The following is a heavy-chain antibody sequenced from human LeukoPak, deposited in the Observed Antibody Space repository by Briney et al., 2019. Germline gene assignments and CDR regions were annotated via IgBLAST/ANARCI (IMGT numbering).Heavy chain of an antibody. CDR2: ISWNSGSI. Sequence: PGGSLRLSCAASGFTFDDYAMHWVRQAPGKGLEWVSGISWNSGSIGYADSVKGRFTISRDNAKNSLYLQMNSLRAEDTALYYCAKDQYGSGSYAHTCFDYWGQGTLVTVSS. J-gene: IGHJ4*02. CDR1: GFTFDDYA. CDR3: AKDQYGSGSYAHTCFDY. V-gene: IGHV3-9*01. D-gene: IGHD3-10*01.